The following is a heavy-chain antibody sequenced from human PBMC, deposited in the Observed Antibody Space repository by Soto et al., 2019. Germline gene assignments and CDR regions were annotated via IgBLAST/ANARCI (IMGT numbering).Heavy chain of an antibody. D-gene: IGHD5-12*01. CDR1: GGSISSYY. CDR2: IYYSGST. V-gene: IGHV4-59*08. CDR3: ARHQYSGYDWFRYYYYYMDV. J-gene: IGHJ6*03. Sequence: SETLSLTCTVSGGSISSYYWSWIRQPPGKGLEWIGYIYYSGSTNYNPSLKSRVTISVDTSKNQFSLKLSSVTAADTAVYYCARHQYSGYDWFRYYYYYMDVWGKGTTVTVSS.